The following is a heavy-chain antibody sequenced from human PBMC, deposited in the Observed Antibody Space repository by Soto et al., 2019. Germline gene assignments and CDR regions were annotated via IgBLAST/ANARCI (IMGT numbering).Heavy chain of an antibody. J-gene: IGHJ4*02. V-gene: IGHV4-39*01. D-gene: IGHD3-9*01. CDR2: IYYSGST. CDR3: ASMRAYDILTGYYIPPLNY. CDR1: GGSISSGSYY. Sequence: SETLSVTCTVSGGSISSGSYYWGWIRQPPGKGLEWIGSIYYSGSTYYNPSLKSRVTISVDTSKNQFSLKLSSVTAADTAVYYCASMRAYDILTGYYIPPLNYWGQGTLVTVSS.